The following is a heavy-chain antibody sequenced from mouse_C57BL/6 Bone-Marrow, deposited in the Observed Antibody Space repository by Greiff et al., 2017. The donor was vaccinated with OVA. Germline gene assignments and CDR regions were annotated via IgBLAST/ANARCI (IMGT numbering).Heavy chain of an antibody. D-gene: IGHD4-1*01. J-gene: IGHJ4*01. Sequence: QVQLQQSGAELVRPGASVTLSCKASGYTFTDYEMHWVKQTPVHGLEWIGAIDPETGGTTYNQKFKGKAILTADKSSSTAYMELRSLTSEDSAVYYCTRSGLTSMDFGGQGTSVTVSA. CDR2: IDPETGGT. V-gene: IGHV1-15*01. CDR3: TRSGLTSMDF. CDR1: GYTFTDYE.